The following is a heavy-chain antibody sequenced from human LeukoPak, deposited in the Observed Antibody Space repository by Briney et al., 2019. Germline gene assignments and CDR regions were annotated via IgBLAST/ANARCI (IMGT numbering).Heavy chain of an antibody. Sequence: ASVKVSCKVSGYTLTELSMHWVRQAPGKGLEWMGGFDPEDGETIYAQKFQGRVTMTEDTSTDTAYMELSSLRSEDTAVYYCATASWREGHGGAFDIWGQGTMVTVSS. V-gene: IGHV1-24*01. J-gene: IGHJ3*02. D-gene: IGHD6-13*01. CDR1: GYTLTELS. CDR2: FDPEDGET. CDR3: ATASWREGHGGAFDI.